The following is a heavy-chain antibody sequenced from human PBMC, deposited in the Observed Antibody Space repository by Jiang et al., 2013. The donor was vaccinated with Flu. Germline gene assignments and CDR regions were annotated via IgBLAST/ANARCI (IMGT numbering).Heavy chain of an antibody. J-gene: IGHJ3*02. Sequence: LLKPSETLSLTCAVYGGSFSGYYWSWIRQPPGKGLEWIGEINHSGSTNYNPSLKSRVTISVDTSKNQFSLKLSSVTAADTAVYYCARWEDCSSTSCYTDAFDIWGQGDNGHRLF. CDR3: ARWEDCSSTSCYTDAFDI. CDR1: GGSFSGYY. D-gene: IGHD2-2*02. CDR2: INHSGST. V-gene: IGHV4-34*01.